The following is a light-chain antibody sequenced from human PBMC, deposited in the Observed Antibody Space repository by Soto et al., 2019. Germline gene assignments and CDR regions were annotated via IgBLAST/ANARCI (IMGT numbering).Light chain of an antibody. Sequence: QSVLTQPPSVSEAPRQRVTISCSGSSSNIGNNGVNWYQQLPGKAPQLLIYQDDLLPSGVSDRFSGSKSGTSASLAISGLQSEDEADYYCAAWDDSLNGVIFGGGTKLTVL. CDR1: SSNIGNNG. V-gene: IGLV1-36*01. J-gene: IGLJ2*01. CDR2: QDD. CDR3: AAWDDSLNGVI.